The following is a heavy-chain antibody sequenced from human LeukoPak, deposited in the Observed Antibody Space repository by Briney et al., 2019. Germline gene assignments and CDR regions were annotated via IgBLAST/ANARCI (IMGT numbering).Heavy chain of an antibody. Sequence: SQTLSLTCAISGDSVSSNSAAWNWIRQSPSRGLEWLGRTYYRSKWYNDCAVSVKSRITINPDTSKNQFSLQLNSVTPEDTAVYYCARGRMSGSYYSYYYYYMDVWGKGTTVTVSS. CDR3: ARGRMSGSYYSYYYYYMDV. J-gene: IGHJ6*03. CDR2: TYYRSKWYN. V-gene: IGHV6-1*01. D-gene: IGHD1-26*01. CDR1: GDSVSSNSAA.